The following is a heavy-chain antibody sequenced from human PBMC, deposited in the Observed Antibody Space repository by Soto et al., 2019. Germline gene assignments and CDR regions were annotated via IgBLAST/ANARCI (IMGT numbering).Heavy chain of an antibody. CDR2: INHSGST. CDR1: GVSFSGYY. V-gene: IGHV4-34*01. Sequence: SETLSLTCAVYGVSFSGYYWSWIRQPPGKGLEWIGEINHSGSTNYNPSLKSRVTISVDTSKNQFSLKLSSVTAADTAVYYCARGFIAAATGNWFDPWGQGTLVTVSS. D-gene: IGHD6-13*01. J-gene: IGHJ5*02. CDR3: ARGFIAAATGNWFDP.